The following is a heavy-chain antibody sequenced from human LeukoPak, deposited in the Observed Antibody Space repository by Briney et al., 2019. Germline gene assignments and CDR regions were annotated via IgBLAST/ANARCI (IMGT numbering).Heavy chain of an antibody. D-gene: IGHD5-18*01. CDR3: ARGGTRVYSPSDY. CDR2: IKQDGSEK. CDR1: GFTFSSYW. V-gene: IGHV3-7*01. Sequence: HPGGSLRLSCAASGFTFSSYWMTWVRQAPGKGLEWVANIKQDGSEKNYVDFVKGRFTISRDNAKNSLYLQMNSLRVEDTALYYCARGGTRVYSPSDYWGQGTRFTVSS. J-gene: IGHJ4*02.